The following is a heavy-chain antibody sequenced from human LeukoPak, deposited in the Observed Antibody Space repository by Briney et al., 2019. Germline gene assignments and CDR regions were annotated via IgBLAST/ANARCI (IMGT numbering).Heavy chain of an antibody. V-gene: IGHV1-46*01. CDR2: INPSGGST. D-gene: IGHD4-17*01. CDR1: GYTFTSYY. J-gene: IGHJ2*01. CDR3: ARETPTQDYGDCQPVRWYSWYFDL. Sequence: ASVKVSCKASGYTFTSYYMHWVRQAPGQGLEWMGIINPSGGSTSYAQKFQGRVTMTRDTSTSTVYMELSSLRSEDTAVYYCARETPTQDYGDCQPVRWYSWYFDLWGRGTLVTVSS.